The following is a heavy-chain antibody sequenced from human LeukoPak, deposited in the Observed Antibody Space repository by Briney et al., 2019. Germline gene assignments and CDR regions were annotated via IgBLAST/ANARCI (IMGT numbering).Heavy chain of an antibody. V-gene: IGHV3-30*18. CDR1: GFXFNNYG. Sequence: PGRSLRLSCAASGFXFNNYGMHCVRQAPGKGREWVAFISEDGSNEKYADSVKGRFTISRDNSNKTLSLQMNSLRVEDTGVYYCAKDRETASSGTIDYWGQGTLVTVSS. CDR3: AKDRETASSGTIDY. CDR2: ISEDGSNE. D-gene: IGHD6-13*01. J-gene: IGHJ4*02.